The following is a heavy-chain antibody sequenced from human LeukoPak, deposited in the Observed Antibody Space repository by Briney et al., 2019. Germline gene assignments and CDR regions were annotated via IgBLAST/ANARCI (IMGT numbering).Heavy chain of an antibody. CDR1: GGSISSYY. D-gene: IGHD3-22*01. V-gene: IGHV4-4*07. J-gene: IGHJ4*02. CDR3: ARDQGYDSSGYYVGYYFDY. Sequence: PETLSLTRTVSGGSISSYYWSWIRQPAGKGLEWIGRIYTSGSTNYNPSLKSRVTMSVDTSKNQFSLKLSSVTAADTAVYYCARDQGYDSSGYYVGYYFDYWGQGTRVTVSS. CDR2: IYTSGST.